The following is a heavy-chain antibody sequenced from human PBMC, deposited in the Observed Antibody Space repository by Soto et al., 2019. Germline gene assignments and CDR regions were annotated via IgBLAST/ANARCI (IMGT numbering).Heavy chain of an antibody. Sequence: QVQIQQWGAGLLKASETLSLTCAVYGGSFSGYQWSWIRQTPGKGLEWIGEINDSGNINYNPSLRSRVTILVDTAKNQISLKLSSVTAADTAVYFCARGLTLWFGELSRRGGYYYYMDVWGKGTTVTVSS. CDR1: GGSFSGYQ. CDR3: ARGLTLWFGELSRRGGYYYYMDV. J-gene: IGHJ6*03. CDR2: INDSGNI. V-gene: IGHV4-34*01. D-gene: IGHD3-10*01.